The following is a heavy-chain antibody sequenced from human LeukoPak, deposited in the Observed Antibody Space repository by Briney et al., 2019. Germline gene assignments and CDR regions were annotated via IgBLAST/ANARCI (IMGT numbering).Heavy chain of an antibody. CDR3: AREVPYDSSVLSAFDI. D-gene: IGHD3-22*01. Sequence: SETLSLTCAVSGGSISSSNWWSWVRPPPGKGLEWIGEIYHSGSTNYNPSLKSRVTISVDKSKNQFSLKLSSVTAADTAVYYCAREVPYDSSVLSAFDIWGQGTMVTVSS. CDR2: IYHSGST. V-gene: IGHV4-4*02. CDR1: GGSISSSNW. J-gene: IGHJ3*02.